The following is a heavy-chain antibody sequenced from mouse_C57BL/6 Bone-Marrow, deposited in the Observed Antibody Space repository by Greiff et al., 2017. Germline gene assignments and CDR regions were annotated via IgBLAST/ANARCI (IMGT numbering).Heavy chain of an antibody. CDR3: ARRVIYWYFDV. CDR1: GFTFSSYG. J-gene: IGHJ1*03. CDR2: ISSGGSYT. Sequence: DVMLVESGGDLVKPGGSLKLSCAASGFTFSSYGMSWVRQTPDKRLEWVATISSGGSYTYYPDSVKGRFTISRDNAKNTLYLQMSSLKSEDTAMYYCARRVIYWYFDVWGTGTTVTVSS. V-gene: IGHV5-6*02. D-gene: IGHD2-13*01.